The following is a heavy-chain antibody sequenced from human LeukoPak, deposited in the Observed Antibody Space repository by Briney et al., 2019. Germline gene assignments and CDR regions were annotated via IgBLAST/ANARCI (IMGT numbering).Heavy chain of an antibody. J-gene: IGHJ4*02. V-gene: IGHV3-48*02. CDR3: ARDRQNDY. Sequence: GGSLRLSCAASGFTFSSYSMNWVRQAPGKGLEWVSYISSSSTIYYADSVKGRFTISRDNAKNSLYLQMNSLRDEDTAVYYCARDRQNDYWGQGTLVTVSS. CDR1: GFTFSSYS. CDR2: ISSSSTI.